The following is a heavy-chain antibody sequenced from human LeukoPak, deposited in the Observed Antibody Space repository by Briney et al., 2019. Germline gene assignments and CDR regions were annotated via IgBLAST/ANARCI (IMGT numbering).Heavy chain of an antibody. V-gene: IGHV3-23*01. J-gene: IGHJ4*02. D-gene: IGHD3-3*01. CDR1: GFTFSSYA. Sequence: GGSLRLSCAASGFTFSSYAMSWVRQAPGKGLEWVSAISGSGGSTYYADSAKGRFSISRDNSNNTLYLQMNSLRAEDTAVYYCARSNYDFWSGYRNYFDCWGQGTLVTVSS. CDR3: ARSNYDFWSGYRNYFDC. CDR2: ISGSGGST.